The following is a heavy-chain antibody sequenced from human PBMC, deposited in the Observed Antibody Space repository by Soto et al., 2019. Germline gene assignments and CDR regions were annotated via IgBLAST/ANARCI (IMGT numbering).Heavy chain of an antibody. CDR3: AKDQGYCSGGSCWDAFDI. D-gene: IGHD2-15*01. J-gene: IGHJ3*02. CDR2: ISYDGSNK. V-gene: IGHV3-30-3*01. CDR1: GFTFSSYA. Sequence: GSLRLSCAASGFTFSSYAMHWVRQAPGKGLEWVAVISYDGSNKYYADSVKGRFTISRDNSKNTLYLQMNSLRAEDTAVYYCAKDQGYCSGGSCWDAFDIWGQGTMVTVSS.